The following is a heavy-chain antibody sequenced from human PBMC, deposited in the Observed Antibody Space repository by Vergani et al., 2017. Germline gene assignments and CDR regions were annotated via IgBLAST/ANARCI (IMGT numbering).Heavy chain of an antibody. CDR1: GFTFSSYA. D-gene: IGHD2-2*01. CDR3: AKAGIVGPAAITGRRAYYYYDMDV. CDR2: ISGSGGST. V-gene: IGHV3-23*01. J-gene: IGHJ6*03. Sequence: EVQLLESGGGLVQPGGSLRLSCAASGFTFSSYAMSWVRQAPGKGLEWVSAISGSGGSTYYADSVKGRFTISRDNSKNTLYLQMNSLRAEDTAVDYCAKAGIVGPAAITGRRAYYYYDMDVWGKGTTVTVSS.